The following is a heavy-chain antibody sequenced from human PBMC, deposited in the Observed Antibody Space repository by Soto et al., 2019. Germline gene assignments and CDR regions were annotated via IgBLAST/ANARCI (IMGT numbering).Heavy chain of an antibody. CDR1: GFTFSAYY. CDR3: ARSLLDEYSSSWRSAYYGMDV. V-gene: IGHV1-2*02. J-gene: IGHJ6*02. CDR2: INPNSGGT. Sequence: QVQLVQSGAEVKKPGASVKVSCKASGFTFSAYYIYWVRQAPGQGLEWIGWINPNSGGTNNAQKFQGRVTMTMDTSTSTVYMELSALIPDDTAVYYCARSLLDEYSSSWRSAYYGMDVWGQGTTVTVSS. D-gene: IGHD6-13*01.